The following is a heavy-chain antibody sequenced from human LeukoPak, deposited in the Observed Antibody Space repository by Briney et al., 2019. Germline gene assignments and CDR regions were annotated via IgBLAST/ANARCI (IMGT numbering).Heavy chain of an antibody. J-gene: IGHJ4*02. D-gene: IGHD2-2*01. CDR2: IYPGDSDT. CDR1: GYRFTSYW. CDR3: AVNLGYCSSTSCYWDY. Sequence: GESLKISCKGSGYRFTSYWIGWVRPMPGKGLEWMGIIYPGDSDTRYSPSFQGQVTISADKSISTAYLQWSSLKASDTAMYYCAVNLGYCSSTSCYWDYWGQGTLVTVSS. V-gene: IGHV5-51*01.